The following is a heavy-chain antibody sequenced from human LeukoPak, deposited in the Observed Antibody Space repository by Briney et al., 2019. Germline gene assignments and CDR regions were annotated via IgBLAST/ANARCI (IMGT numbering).Heavy chain of an antibody. J-gene: IGHJ6*03. CDR3: AREGTTEYYYYMDV. CDR2: ISGSGGST. Sequence: QSGGSLRLSCAASGFTFSSYAMSWVRQAPGKGLEWVSAISGSGGSTYYADSVKGRFTISRDNSKNTLYLQMNSLRAEDTAVYYCAREGTTEYYYYMDVWGKGTTVTVSS. CDR1: GFTFSSYA. V-gene: IGHV3-23*01. D-gene: IGHD4-11*01.